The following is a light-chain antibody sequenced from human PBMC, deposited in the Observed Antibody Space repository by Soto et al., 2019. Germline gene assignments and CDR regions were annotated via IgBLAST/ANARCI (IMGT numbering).Light chain of an antibody. CDR2: RDS. V-gene: IGLV3-9*01. CDR3: QVWDSSTV. J-gene: IGLJ2*01. CDR1: NIGSKN. Sequence: SYELTQQISVSVALGQTARITCGGNNIGSKNVHWYQQKPGQAPVLVIYRDSNRPSGIPERFSGSNSGNTATLTINRAQVGDEADYYCQVWDSSTVFGGGTKLTVL.